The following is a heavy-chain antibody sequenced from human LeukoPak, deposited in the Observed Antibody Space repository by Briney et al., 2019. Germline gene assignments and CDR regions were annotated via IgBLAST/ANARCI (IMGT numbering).Heavy chain of an antibody. CDR1: GGSINFYY. D-gene: IGHD6-13*01. CDR3: ARGIADPYSFDS. Sequence: SETLSLTCTVSGGSINFYYWSWIRQPAGKGLEWIGRIYSTGSTNYSPSLQSRVTMSVDKSKNQFSLNLSSVTAADTAVYYCARGIADPYSFDSWGQGTLVTVSS. CDR2: IYSTGST. V-gene: IGHV4-4*07. J-gene: IGHJ4*02.